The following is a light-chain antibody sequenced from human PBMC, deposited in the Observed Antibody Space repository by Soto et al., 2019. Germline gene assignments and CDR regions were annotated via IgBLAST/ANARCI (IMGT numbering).Light chain of an antibody. CDR3: QQYNNWPQT. V-gene: IGKV3-15*01. Sequence: EIVMTQSPATLSVSPGERATLSCRASQSVSSNLAWYQQKPGQAPRLLFYGASTRATGIPARFSGSGSGTEFTLTISSLQSEDFAVYYCQQYNNWPQTFGGGTKVEIK. CDR2: GAS. J-gene: IGKJ4*01. CDR1: QSVSSN.